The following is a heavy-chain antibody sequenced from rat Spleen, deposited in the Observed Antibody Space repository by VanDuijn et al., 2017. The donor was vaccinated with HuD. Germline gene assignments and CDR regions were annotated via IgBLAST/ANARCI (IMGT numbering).Heavy chain of an antibody. CDR1: GFTLSNYG. V-gene: IGHV5-19*01. Sequence: EVQLVESGGGLVQPGRSLKLSCAASGFTLSNYGMHWIRQAPTKGLEWVASISPSGGITDYRDSVKGRFAISRDTAKSTLYLQMDSLGSEDTANYYCTREGLYYYGGYSEEDYWGQEVMVTVSS. D-gene: IGHD1-11*01. J-gene: IGHJ2*01. CDR3: TREGLYYYGGYSEEDY. CDR2: ISPSGGIT.